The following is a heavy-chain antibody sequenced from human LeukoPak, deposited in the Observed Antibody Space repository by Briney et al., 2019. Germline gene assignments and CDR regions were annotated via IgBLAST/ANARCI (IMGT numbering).Heavy chain of an antibody. V-gene: IGHV3-20*04. CDR3: ARACYYDSSGYCHDAFDS. Sequence: GGSLRLSCAASGFTFDDYGMSWVRQVPGKGLEWVSSINWNGGSTGYADSVKGRFTISRDNAKNSLYLQMNSLRAEDTAVYYCARACYYDSSGYCHDAFDSWGQGTMVTVSS. CDR1: GFTFDDYG. CDR2: INWNGGST. D-gene: IGHD3-22*01. J-gene: IGHJ3*02.